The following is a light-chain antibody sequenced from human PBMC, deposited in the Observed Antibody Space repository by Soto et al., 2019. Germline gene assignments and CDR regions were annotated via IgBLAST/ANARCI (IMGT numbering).Light chain of an antibody. CDR1: SSDVGGYHY. V-gene: IGLV2-14*01. CDR2: KVS. Sequence: QSVLTQPASVSGSPGQSITISCTGTSSDVGGYHYVSWYQQYPGRVPKLLIYKVSNRPSGISNLFSGSKSGNTASLTISGLQAEDAADYFCTSPTPGSLYVFGAGTQLTVL. J-gene: IGLJ1*01. CDR3: TSPTPGSLYV.